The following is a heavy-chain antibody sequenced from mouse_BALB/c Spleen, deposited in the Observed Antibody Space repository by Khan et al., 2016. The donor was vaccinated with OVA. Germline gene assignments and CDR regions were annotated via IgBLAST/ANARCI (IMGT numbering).Heavy chain of an antibody. Sequence: VQLKESGPELVKPGASVKVSCKASGYSFTDYNMFWVKQSHGKSLEWIGYIDPYNGGTSYNQKFKGKATLIVDKSSSTAFMHLSSLTSEDSAVFYCARTDYYGSSYYFDYWGQGTTLTVSS. CDR2: IDPYNGGT. D-gene: IGHD1-1*01. CDR1: GYSFTDYN. CDR3: ARTDYYGSSYYFDY. V-gene: IGHV1S135*01. J-gene: IGHJ2*01.